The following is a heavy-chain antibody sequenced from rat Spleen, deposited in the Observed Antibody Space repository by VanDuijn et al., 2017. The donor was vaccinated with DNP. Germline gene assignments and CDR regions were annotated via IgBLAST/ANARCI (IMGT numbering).Heavy chain of an antibody. V-gene: IGHV5-31*01. D-gene: IGHD1-9*01. J-gene: IGHJ2*01. Sequence: EVQLVESGGGLVQPGRSLKLSCAASGFTFSPFWMTWIRQVPGKALEWVASITNSGGSPYYRDSVKGRFTISRDNAKSTLYLQMDSLRSEDTATYYCTTGRGYGYILFDYWGQGVMVTVSS. CDR2: ITNSGGSP. CDR3: TTGRGYGYILFDY. CDR1: GFTFSPFW.